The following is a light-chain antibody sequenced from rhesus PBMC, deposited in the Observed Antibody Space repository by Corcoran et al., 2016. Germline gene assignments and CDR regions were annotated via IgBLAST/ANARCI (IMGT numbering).Light chain of an antibody. V-gene: IGKV3-40*03. J-gene: IGKJ1*01. CDR3: QQYNDLLRT. Sequence: EIVMTQSPATLSLSPGETATLSCRASESVGSYLAWYQQKPGQAPKLLVHSAYFRATGIPDRFSGSGCRTEFTLTISSLEPEEVGVYHCQQYNDLLRTFGQGTKVEIK. CDR2: SAY. CDR1: ESVGSY.